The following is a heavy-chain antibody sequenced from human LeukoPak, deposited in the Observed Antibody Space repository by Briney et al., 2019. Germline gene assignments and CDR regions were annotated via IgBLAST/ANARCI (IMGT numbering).Heavy chain of an antibody. CDR3: ASYGSGSYTHFQH. J-gene: IGHJ1*01. V-gene: IGHV3-23*01. CDR2: ISDSGNT. Sequence: GGSLRLSCAASGFTLSSYAMSWVRQAPGKGLEWVSAISDSGNTYHADSVKGRFTISRDSSKNTLFLQMNRLRPEDAAVYYCASYGSGSYTHFQHWGQGTLVTVSS. CDR1: GFTLSSYA. D-gene: IGHD3-10*01.